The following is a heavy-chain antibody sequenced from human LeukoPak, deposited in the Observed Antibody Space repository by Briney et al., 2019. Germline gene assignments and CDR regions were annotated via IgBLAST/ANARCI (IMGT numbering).Heavy chain of an antibody. CDR3: TREYSSSSDY. V-gene: IGHV4-39*02. Sequence: PSETLSLTCTVSGGSISSSSHHWSWVRQPPGKGLEWIGSIYYSGNTYYNPSIKSRVTISVDTSKNQFSLKLTSVTAADTAVYYCTREYSSSSDYWGQGTLVTVSS. D-gene: IGHD6-6*01. CDR2: IYYSGNT. J-gene: IGHJ4*02. CDR1: GGSISSSSHH.